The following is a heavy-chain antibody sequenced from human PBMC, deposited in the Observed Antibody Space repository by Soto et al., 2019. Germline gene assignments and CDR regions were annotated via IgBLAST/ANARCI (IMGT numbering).Heavy chain of an antibody. D-gene: IGHD3-10*01. V-gene: IGHV4-30-4*01. J-gene: IGHJ6*02. CDR1: GGSISSGDYY. CDR2: IYYSGST. CDR3: ANSFGDYYYGMDV. Sequence: QVQLQESGPGLVKPSQTLSLTCTVSGGSISSGDYYWSWIRQPPGKGLEWIGYIYYSGSTYYNPSLKSRVTISVDASNSQFSLKLSSVTAADTAVYYCANSFGDYYYGMDVWGQGTTVTVSS.